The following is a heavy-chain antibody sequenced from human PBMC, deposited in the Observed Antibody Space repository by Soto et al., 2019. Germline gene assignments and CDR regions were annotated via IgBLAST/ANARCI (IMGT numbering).Heavy chain of an antibody. CDR2: ISPDGHYI. D-gene: IGHD3-9*01. V-gene: IGHV3-21*01. CDR3: SGSRRITRSTFDS. J-gene: IGHJ1*01. CDR1: GLTFSTYS. Sequence: GGSLRISCAPSGLTFSTYSMNWVRRAPGKGLEWVSSISPDGHYIYYADSVRGRFTTSRDNAWNSLYLQMNSLRADDTAVYYYSGSRRITRSTFDSCGPRILVTV.